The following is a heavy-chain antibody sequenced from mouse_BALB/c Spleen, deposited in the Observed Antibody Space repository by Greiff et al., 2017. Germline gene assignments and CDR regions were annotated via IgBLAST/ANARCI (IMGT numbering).Heavy chain of an antibody. CDR3: ARGQLGFFAY. V-gene: IGHV5-17*02. CDR1: GFTFSSFG. CDR2: ISSGSSTI. Sequence: EVMLVESGGGLVQPGGSRKLSCAASGFTFSSFGMHWVRQAPEKGLEWVAYISSGSSTIYYADTVKGRFTISRDNPKNTLFLQMTSLRSEDTAMYYCARGQLGFFAYWGQGTLVTVSA. D-gene: IGHD3-2*01. J-gene: IGHJ3*01.